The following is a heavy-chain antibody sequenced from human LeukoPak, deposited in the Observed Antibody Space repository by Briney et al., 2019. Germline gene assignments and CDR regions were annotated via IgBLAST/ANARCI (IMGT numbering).Heavy chain of an antibody. J-gene: IGHJ4*02. CDR2: IYSSGYT. CDR3: ARGEHSVDS. CDR1: GGAIRSHY. Sequence: SETLSLTCTVSGGAIRSHYWNWIRQPAGKGLEWIGRIYSSGYTNDNPFLKGRITMSVDMSKNQFSLRLNSVTAADTAVYYCARGEHSVDSWGQGMLVTVPS. V-gene: IGHV4-4*07. D-gene: IGHD1/OR15-1a*01.